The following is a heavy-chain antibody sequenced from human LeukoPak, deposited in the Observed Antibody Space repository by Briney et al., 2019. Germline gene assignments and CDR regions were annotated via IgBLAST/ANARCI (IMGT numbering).Heavy chain of an antibody. V-gene: IGHV3-23*01. Sequence: GGSLRLSCAASGFTFSNYAMSWVRQAPGKGLEWVSGISGSGDTTYYADSVEGRFTISRDNSKNTLYLHMNSLRAEDTAVYYCATADSGSYYSGFDYWGQGTLVTVSS. CDR3: ATADSGSYYSGFDY. CDR2: ISGSGDTT. J-gene: IGHJ4*02. CDR1: GFTFSNYA. D-gene: IGHD1-26*01.